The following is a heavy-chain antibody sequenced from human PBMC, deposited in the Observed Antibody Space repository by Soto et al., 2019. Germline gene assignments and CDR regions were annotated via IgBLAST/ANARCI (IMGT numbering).Heavy chain of an antibody. CDR3: ARLQQYYGGKPGDGFDN. Sequence: ASVKVSCTASGYTFPSYDINWVRQATGQGLEWMGWMNPNSGNTGYAQKFQGRVTMTRNTSISTAYMELSSLRSEDTAVYYCARLQQYYGGKPGDGFDNWGQGPMFTVPS. D-gene: IGHD4-17*01. J-gene: IGHJ3*02. V-gene: IGHV1-8*01. CDR1: GYTFPSYD. CDR2: MNPNSGNT.